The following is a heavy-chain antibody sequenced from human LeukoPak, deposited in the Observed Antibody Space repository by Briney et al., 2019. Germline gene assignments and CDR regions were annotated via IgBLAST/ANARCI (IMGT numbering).Heavy chain of an antibody. D-gene: IGHD3-22*01. Sequence: SETLSLTCTVSGGSISSGGYYWSWIRQHPGKGLEWIGYIYYRGSTYYNPSLKSRVTISVDTSKNQFSLKLSSVTAADTAVYYCARARHYYDSSGYYWAHDYFDYWGQGTLVTVSS. CDR2: IYYRGST. J-gene: IGHJ4*02. CDR3: ARARHYYDSSGYYWAHDYFDY. CDR1: GGSISSGGYY. V-gene: IGHV4-31*03.